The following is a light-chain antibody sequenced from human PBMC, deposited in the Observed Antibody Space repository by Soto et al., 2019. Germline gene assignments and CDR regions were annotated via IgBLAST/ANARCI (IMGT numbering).Light chain of an antibody. Sequence: QSALTHPASVSWSPGQSITISYPETSSDVGGYNYVSWYQQHPGKAPKLMIYDVSKRPSGVSNRFSGSKSGNTASLTISGLQAEDEADYYCSSYTSSSTYVFGTGTKVTVL. CDR2: DVS. V-gene: IGLV2-14*01. CDR1: SSDVGGYNY. CDR3: SSYTSSSTYV. J-gene: IGLJ1*01.